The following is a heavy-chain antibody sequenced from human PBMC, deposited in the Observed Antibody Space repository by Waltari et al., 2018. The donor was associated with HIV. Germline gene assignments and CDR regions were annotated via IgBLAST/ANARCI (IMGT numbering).Heavy chain of an antibody. CDR2: IKQDGREK. Sequence: EVQLVESGGGLVQPGGSLRLSCAASGFPFSSYWISWVRQAPGKGLEWVANIKQDGREKYYVDFVKGRFTISRDNAKNSVYLQMNSLRVEDTAVYFCARDSSLRYYFDYWGQGTLVTVSS. D-gene: IGHD2-2*01. V-gene: IGHV3-7*01. CDR1: GFPFSSYW. CDR3: ARDSSLRYYFDY. J-gene: IGHJ4*02.